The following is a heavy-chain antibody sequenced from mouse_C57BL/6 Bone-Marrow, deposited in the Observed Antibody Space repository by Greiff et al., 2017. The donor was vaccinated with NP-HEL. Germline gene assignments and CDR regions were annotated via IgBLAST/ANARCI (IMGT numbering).Heavy chain of an antibody. CDR1: GYTFTDYY. V-gene: IGHV1-26*01. J-gene: IGHJ4*01. CDR2: INPNNGGT. D-gene: IGHD1-1*01. CDR3: ARGYGTLYAMDY. Sequence: VQLQQSGPELVKPGASVKISCKASGYTFTDYYMNWVKQSHGKSLEWIGDINPNNGGTSYNQKFKGKATLTVDKSSSTAYMELRSLTSEDSAVYYCARGYGTLYAMDYWGQGTSVTVSS.